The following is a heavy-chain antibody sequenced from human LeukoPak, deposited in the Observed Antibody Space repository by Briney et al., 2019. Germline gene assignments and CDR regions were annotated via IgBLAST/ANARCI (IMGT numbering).Heavy chain of an antibody. CDR3: ARAFGHCSSTSCRDGYYFDY. J-gene: IGHJ4*02. Sequence: GGSLRLSCAASGFTFDDYGMSWVRQAPGKGLEWVSGINWNGGSTGYADPVKGRFTISRDNAKNSLYLQMNSLRAEDTALYYCARAFGHCSSTSCRDGYYFDYWGQGTLVTVSS. D-gene: IGHD2-2*01. V-gene: IGHV3-20*04. CDR1: GFTFDDYG. CDR2: INWNGGST.